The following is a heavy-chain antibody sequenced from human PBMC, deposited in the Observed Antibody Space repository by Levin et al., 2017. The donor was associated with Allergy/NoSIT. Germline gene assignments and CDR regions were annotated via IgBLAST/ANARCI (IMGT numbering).Heavy chain of an antibody. CDR3: ARGYYGSGSYYFDY. CDR2: INPNSGGT. Sequence: GESLKISCKASGYTFTGYYMHWVRQAPGQGLEWMGWINPNSGGTNYAQKFQGRVTMTRDTSISTAYMELSRLRSDDTAVYYCARGYYGSGSYYFDYWGQGTLVTVSS. V-gene: IGHV1-2*02. D-gene: IGHD3-10*01. J-gene: IGHJ4*02. CDR1: GYTFTGYY.